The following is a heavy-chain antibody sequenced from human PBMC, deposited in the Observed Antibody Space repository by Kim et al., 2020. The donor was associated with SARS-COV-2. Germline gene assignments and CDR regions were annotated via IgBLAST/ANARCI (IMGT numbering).Heavy chain of an antibody. Sequence: GGSLRLSCAASGFTFSSYAMHWVRQAPGKGLEWVAVISYDGSNKYYADSVKGRFTISRDNSKNTLYLQMNSLRAEDTAVYYCARDREAMIVVVIDHDAFDIWGQGTMVTVSS. CDR1: GFTFSSYA. D-gene: IGHD3-22*01. J-gene: IGHJ3*02. CDR2: ISYDGSNK. V-gene: IGHV3-30-3*01. CDR3: ARDREAMIVVVIDHDAFDI.